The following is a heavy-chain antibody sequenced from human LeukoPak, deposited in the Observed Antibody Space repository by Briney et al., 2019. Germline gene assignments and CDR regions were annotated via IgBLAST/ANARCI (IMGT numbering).Heavy chain of an antibody. CDR1: GYTFTSYA. J-gene: IGHJ6*02. V-gene: IGHV7-4-1*02. CDR3: ASIPLGNGMDV. Sequence: ASVKVSCKASGYTFTSYAMNWVRQAPGQGLEWMGWINTNTGNPTYAQGFTGRFVFSLDTSVSTAYLQISSPKAEDTAVYYCASIPLGNGMDVWGQGTTVTVSS. D-gene: IGHD2-2*02. CDR2: INTNTGNP.